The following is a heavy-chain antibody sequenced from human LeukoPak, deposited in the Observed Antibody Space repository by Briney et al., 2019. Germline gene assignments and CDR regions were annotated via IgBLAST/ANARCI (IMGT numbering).Heavy chain of an antibody. CDR2: IYSSGRT. CDR1: GGSTIGYY. CDR3: ARGASGRWDFDY. J-gene: IGHJ4*02. Sequence: SETLSLTCTVSGGSTIGYYWSWIRQPAGKGLEWIGRIYSSGRTNYNPSLKSRVTVSVDTSKNQLSLKLTSVTAADTAVYYCARGASGRWDFDYWGQGTLVTVSS. D-gene: IGHD3-10*01. V-gene: IGHV4-4*07.